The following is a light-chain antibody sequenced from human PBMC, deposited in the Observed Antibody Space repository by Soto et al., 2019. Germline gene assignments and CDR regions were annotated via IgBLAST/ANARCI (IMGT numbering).Light chain of an antibody. CDR3: CSFAAGNTYV. J-gene: IGLJ1*01. V-gene: IGLV2-23*01. CDR1: SSDVGTYNL. Sequence: QSVLTQPASVSGSPGQSIALSCTGTSSDVGTYNLVSWYQQHPGKAPKLLISEGGKRPSGVSDRFSGSKSGNTASLTISGLQAEDEADYYCCSFAAGNTYVFVTGTKLTVL. CDR2: EGG.